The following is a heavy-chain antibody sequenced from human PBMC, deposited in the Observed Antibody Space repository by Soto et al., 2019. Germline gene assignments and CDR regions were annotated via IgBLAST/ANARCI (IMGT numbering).Heavy chain of an antibody. Sequence: LRLSCAASGFTFATYHMDWVRQAPGKGLEWVSYISSGNEVIYYADSVKGRFTIARDNAKNSLYLQMNSLTDEDTAVYYCARDGLRGYNMDVWGQGTTVTVSS. J-gene: IGHJ6*02. D-gene: IGHD5-18*01. CDR2: ISSGNEVI. V-gene: IGHV3-48*02. CDR1: GFTFATYH. CDR3: ARDGLRGYNMDV.